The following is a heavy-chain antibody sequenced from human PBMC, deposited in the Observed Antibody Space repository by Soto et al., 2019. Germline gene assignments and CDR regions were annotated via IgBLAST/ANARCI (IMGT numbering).Heavy chain of an antibody. J-gene: IGHJ4*02. Sequence: PGGSLRLSTAASGFSFSSDSMGWVRQAPGKGLEWVSSISSSGSFKNYADSVKGRFTISRDNAKNSLYLQMSGLKDEDTAVYYCARDPPTGTTLDWADSWGQGT. CDR2: ISSSGSFK. CDR1: GFSFSSDS. CDR3: ARDPPTGTTLDWADS. V-gene: IGHV3-21*01. D-gene: IGHD1-7*01.